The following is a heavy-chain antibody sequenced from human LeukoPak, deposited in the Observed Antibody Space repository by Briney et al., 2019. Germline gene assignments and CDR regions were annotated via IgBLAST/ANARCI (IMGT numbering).Heavy chain of an antibody. D-gene: IGHD1-26*01. CDR3: ARNIVGPRQVDY. CDR2: IYHSGTT. CDR1: GGSISSYY. V-gene: IGHV4-59*01. Sequence: PSETLSLTCTVSGGSISSYYWSWLRQPPGKGLEWIGYIYHSGTTYYSPSLKSRVTISVDTSKSQFSLKLSSVTAADTAIYYCARNIVGPRQVDYWGQGTLVTVSS. J-gene: IGHJ4*02.